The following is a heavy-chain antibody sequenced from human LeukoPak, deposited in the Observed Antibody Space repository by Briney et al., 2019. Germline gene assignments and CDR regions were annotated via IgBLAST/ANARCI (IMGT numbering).Heavy chain of an antibody. CDR2: ISAYNGNT. D-gene: IGHD3-10*01. Sequence: ASVKVSCKASGYTFTSYGISWVRQAPGQGLEWMGWISAYNGNTNYAQKLQGRVTMTTDTSTSTAYMELRSLRSDDTAVYYCASWAWELGAFGYWGQGPLATVSS. CDR1: GYTFTSYG. V-gene: IGHV1-18*01. J-gene: IGHJ4*02. CDR3: ASWAWELGAFGY.